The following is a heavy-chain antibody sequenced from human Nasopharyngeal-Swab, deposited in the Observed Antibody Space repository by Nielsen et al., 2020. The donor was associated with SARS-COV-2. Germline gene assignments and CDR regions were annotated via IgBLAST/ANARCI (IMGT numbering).Heavy chain of an antibody. J-gene: IGHJ4*02. CDR3: TRDLNHKIDY. CDR2: VNEDGSRT. Sequence: GGSLRLSCVASGVIFSNYWMHWVRQAPGKGLVWVSRVNEDGSRTDYADSVRGRFTISRDDARNTLYLQMNSLRAEDTALYYCTRDLNHKIDYWGQGTLVTVSS. V-gene: IGHV3-74*01. D-gene: IGHD1-14*01. CDR1: GVIFSNYW.